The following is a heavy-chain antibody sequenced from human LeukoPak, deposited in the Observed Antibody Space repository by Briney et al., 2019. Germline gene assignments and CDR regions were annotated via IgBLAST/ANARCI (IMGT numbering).Heavy chain of an antibody. J-gene: IGHJ4*02. CDR2: IYYGGNT. V-gene: IGHV4-39*07. Sequence: SETLSLTCTVSGGSISGYYWAWIRQPPGKGLEWIGSIYYGGNTNYNPSLKSRLTISLDTSRNQFSLKLSSVTAADTAVYYCARDPADYWGQGTLVTVSS. CDR1: GGSISGYY. CDR3: ARDPADY.